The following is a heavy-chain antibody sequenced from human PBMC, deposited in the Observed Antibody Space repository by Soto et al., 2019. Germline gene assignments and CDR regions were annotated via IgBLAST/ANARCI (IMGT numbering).Heavy chain of an antibody. V-gene: IGHV3-30-3*01. CDR3: AGSSGFYYAMDV. CDR2: ISYDASNE. CDR1: GFTFSRYT. D-gene: IGHD6-25*01. J-gene: IGHJ6*02. Sequence: QVQLVESGGGVVQPGRSLRLSCAASGFTFSRYTMHWVRQAPGKGLEWVAVISYDASNEYYADSVKGRFTISRDNSKNKLYVQMNSLRAEDTAVYYCAGSSGFYYAMDVWGQGTTVTVSS.